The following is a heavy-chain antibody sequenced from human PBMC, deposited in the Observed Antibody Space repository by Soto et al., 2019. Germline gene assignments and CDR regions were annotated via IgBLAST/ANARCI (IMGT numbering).Heavy chain of an antibody. CDR1: GGSFSGYY. CDR2: INHSGST. CDR3: ARVRSSSLFINHYFDY. J-gene: IGHJ4*02. V-gene: IGHV4-34*01. D-gene: IGHD6-6*01. Sequence: SETLSLTCVVYGGSFSGYYWSWIRQPPGKGLEWIGEINHSGSTNYNLSLKSRVTISVDTSKNQFSLKLSSVTAADTAVYYCARVRSSSLFINHYFDYWGQGTLVTVSS.